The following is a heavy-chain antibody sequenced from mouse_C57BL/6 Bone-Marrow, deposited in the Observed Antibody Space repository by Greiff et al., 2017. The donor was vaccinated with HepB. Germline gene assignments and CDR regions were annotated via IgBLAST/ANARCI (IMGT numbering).Heavy chain of an antibody. Sequence: EVKLMESGGGLVQPGGSLKLSCAASAFTFSDYGMAWVRQAPRKGPEWVAFISNLAYSIYYADTVTGRFTISRENAKNTLYLEMSSLRSEDTAMYYCARLTPYWYFDVWGTGTTVTVSS. J-gene: IGHJ1*03. CDR3: ARLTPYWYFDV. V-gene: IGHV5-15*01. CDR2: ISNLAYSI. D-gene: IGHD1-3*01. CDR1: AFTFSDYG.